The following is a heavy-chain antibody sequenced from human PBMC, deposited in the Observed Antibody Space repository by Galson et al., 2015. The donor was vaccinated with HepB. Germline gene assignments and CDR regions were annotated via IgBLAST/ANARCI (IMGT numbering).Heavy chain of an antibody. CDR2: IIPILGIA. J-gene: IGHJ2*01. CDR3: ASWSYYDSSGYYFHWYFDL. Sequence: SVKVSCKASGGTFSSYTISWVRQAPGQGLEWMGRIIPILGIANYAQKFQGRVTITADKSTSTAYMELSSLRSEDTAVYYCASWSYYDSSGYYFHWYFDLWGRGTLVTVSS. V-gene: IGHV1-69*02. CDR1: GGTFSSYT. D-gene: IGHD3-22*01.